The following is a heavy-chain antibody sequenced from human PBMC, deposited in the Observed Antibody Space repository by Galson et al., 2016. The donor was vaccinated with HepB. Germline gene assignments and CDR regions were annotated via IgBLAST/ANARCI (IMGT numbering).Heavy chain of an antibody. CDR1: GDSISSISSGTYS. J-gene: IGHJ4*02. V-gene: IGHV4-61*02. CDR2: ISPSGRT. CDR3: AREGTGAAGHFGY. D-gene: IGHD6-13*01. Sequence: TLSLTCTVSGDSISSISSGTYSWSWIRQPAGKGLEWIGRISPSGRTNYNPSLKSRVTISVDTSKNHFSLKLTSVTAADTAVYYCAREGTGAAGHFGYWGQGALVTVSS.